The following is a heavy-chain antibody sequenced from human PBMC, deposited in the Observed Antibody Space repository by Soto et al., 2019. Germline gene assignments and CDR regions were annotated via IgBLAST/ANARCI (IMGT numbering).Heavy chain of an antibody. V-gene: IGHV1-18*01. CDR3: ARGGSGYCSGGSCPGY. J-gene: IGHJ4*01. CDR1: GYTFTSYG. Sequence: QVQLVQSGAEVKKPGASVKVSCKASGYTFTSYGISWVRQAPGQGLEWMGWISAYNGNTNYAQKLQGRVTMTTDTTTSTGYMEVRGLRSDDTALYYWARGGSGYCSGGSCPGYRGQGTLVTV. CDR2: ISAYNGNT. D-gene: IGHD2-15*01.